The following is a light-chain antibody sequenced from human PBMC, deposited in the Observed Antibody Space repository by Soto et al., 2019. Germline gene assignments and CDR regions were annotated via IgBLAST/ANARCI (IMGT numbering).Light chain of an antibody. CDR1: QSVSSSY. CDR2: GAS. V-gene: IGKV3-20*01. Sequence: EIVLTQSPGTLSLSPGERATLSCRASQSVSSSYLAWYQQKPGQAPRLLIYGASSRATGIPDRFSGSGSGTAFPLTISRLGAEDFAVYYLQQYCRPPGYTFGQGTKLEIK. J-gene: IGKJ2*01. CDR3: QQYCRPPGYT.